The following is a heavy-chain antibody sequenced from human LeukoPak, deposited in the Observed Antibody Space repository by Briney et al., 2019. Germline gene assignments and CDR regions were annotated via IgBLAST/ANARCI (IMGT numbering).Heavy chain of an antibody. D-gene: IGHD2-2*01. J-gene: IGHJ5*02. Sequence: GGSLRLSCAASGFTFSSYTMSWVRQAPGKGLEGVSAISGSGGSTYYADSVKGRFTISRDNSKNTLYLQMNSLRAEATAVYYCAKDPSVVPAANWFDPWGQGTLVTVSS. CDR3: AKDPSVVPAANWFDP. V-gene: IGHV3-23*01. CDR2: ISGSGGST. CDR1: GFTFSSYT.